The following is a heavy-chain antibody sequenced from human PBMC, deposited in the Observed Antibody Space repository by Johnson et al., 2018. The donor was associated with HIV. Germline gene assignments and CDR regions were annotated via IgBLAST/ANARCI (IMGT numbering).Heavy chain of an antibody. V-gene: IGHV3-30*18. Sequence: QMQLVESGGGVVQPGRSLRLSSAASGFTFSSYGMHWARQAPGNGLEWVAVISSDGRNKYCADSVRGRFTISRDNSKNTLYLQMNSLRAEDTAVYYCAKDAAWELLRPDACDIWGQGTMVTVSS. J-gene: IGHJ3*02. CDR2: ISSDGRNK. CDR1: GFTFSSYG. CDR3: AKDAAWELLRPDACDI. D-gene: IGHD1-26*01.